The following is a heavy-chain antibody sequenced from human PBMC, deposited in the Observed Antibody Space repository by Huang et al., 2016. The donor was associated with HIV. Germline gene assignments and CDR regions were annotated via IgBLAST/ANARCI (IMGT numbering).Heavy chain of an antibody. V-gene: IGHV3-30*18. CDR3: AKDRSGGSYYFDS. J-gene: IGHJ4*02. D-gene: IGHD1-26*01. Sequence: QVHLVESGGGVVQPGRSLRLSCAASGFSFKSDKMHWVRQAPGKWLEWVAGISYDGNNKYYPDSLRGRFAISRDNSKTALYLEMNSLRADDTAVYFCAKDRSGGSYYFDSWGRGTLVTVSS. CDR2: ISYDGNNK. CDR1: GFSFKSDK.